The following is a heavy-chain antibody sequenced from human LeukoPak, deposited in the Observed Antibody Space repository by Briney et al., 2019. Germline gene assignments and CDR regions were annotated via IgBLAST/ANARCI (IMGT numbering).Heavy chain of an antibody. CDR3: ASAPLVYYYYYIDV. CDR1: GFTFSSYW. V-gene: IGHV3-74*01. CDR2: INSDGSST. Sequence: PGGSLRLSCAASGFTFSSYWMHWVRQAPGKGLVWVSRINSDGSSTSYADSVKGRFTISRDNAKNTLYLQMNSLRAEDTAVYYCASAPLVYYYYYIDVWGKGTTVTVSS. J-gene: IGHJ6*03. D-gene: IGHD3-10*01.